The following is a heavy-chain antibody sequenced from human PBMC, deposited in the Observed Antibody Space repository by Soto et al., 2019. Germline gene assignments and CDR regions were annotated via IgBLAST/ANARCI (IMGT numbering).Heavy chain of an antibody. CDR2: ISGSGDRT. J-gene: IGHJ4*02. Sequence: EVQLLESGGGLVQPGGSRRLSVAASGFTISNNPMSWVRQAQGKGLDWVSGISGSGDRTYYADSAKGRFTISKDISRNSLSLQLDSLGVEDTAVYFCVKDDGGYPSTAPHWGQGTLVTVSS. CDR3: VKDDGGYPSTAPH. D-gene: IGHD3-22*01. V-gene: IGHV3-23*01. CDR1: GFTISNNP.